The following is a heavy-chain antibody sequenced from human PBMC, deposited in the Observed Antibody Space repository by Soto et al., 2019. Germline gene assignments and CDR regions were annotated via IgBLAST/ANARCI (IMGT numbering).Heavy chain of an antibody. CDR2: IISGGGST. CDR3: AKAEGSSYGTEYSQH. V-gene: IGHV3-23*01. J-gene: IGHJ1*01. D-gene: IGHD6-13*01. Sequence: RLCCAASVFAFSPYAMNSVRQARGKVLEWVSLIISGGGSTYYADSLKGRFTISRDNSKNTLYLQMNSLRADDTAVYYCAKAEGSSYGTEYSQHWGQGTLVTVSS. CDR1: VFAFSPYA.